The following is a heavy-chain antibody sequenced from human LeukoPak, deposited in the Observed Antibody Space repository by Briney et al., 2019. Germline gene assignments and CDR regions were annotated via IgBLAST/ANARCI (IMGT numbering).Heavy chain of an antibody. V-gene: IGHV4-59*01. Sequence: PSETLSLTCSVSGGSIGTKYWSWIRQVPGKGLEWIGYSSYSGSSNYNPSLKSRVTMSVDTSKNQFSLKLSSVTAADTAVYYCARWGRENAFDIWGQGTMVTVSS. CDR1: GGSIGTKY. D-gene: IGHD1-26*01. CDR3: ARWGRENAFDI. J-gene: IGHJ3*02. CDR2: SSYSGSS.